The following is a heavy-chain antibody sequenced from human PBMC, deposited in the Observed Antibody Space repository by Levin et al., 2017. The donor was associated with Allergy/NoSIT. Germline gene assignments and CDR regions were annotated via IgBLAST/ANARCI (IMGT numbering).Heavy chain of an antibody. CDR3: TTDFMYLAVAGTWEPEDY. CDR1: GFTFSNAW. D-gene: IGHD6-19*01. Sequence: PGGSLRLSCAASGFTFSNAWMSWVRQAPGKGLEWVGRIKSKTDGGTTDYAAPVKGRFTISRDDSKNTLYLQMNSLKTEDTAVYYCTTDFMYLAVAGTWEPEDYWGQGTLATVSS. CDR2: IKSKTDGGTT. J-gene: IGHJ4*02. V-gene: IGHV3-15*01.